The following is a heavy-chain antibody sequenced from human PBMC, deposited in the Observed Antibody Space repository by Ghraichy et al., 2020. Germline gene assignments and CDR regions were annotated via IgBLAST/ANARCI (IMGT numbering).Heavy chain of an antibody. J-gene: IGHJ5*02. Sequence: SETLSLTCTVSGGSISSYYWSWIRQPPGKGLEWIGYIYYSGSTNYNPSLKSRVTISVDTSKNQFSLRLSSVTAADTAVYYCARGGGDSWFDPWGQGTLVTVSS. CDR1: GGSISSYY. D-gene: IGHD2-21*02. V-gene: IGHV4-59*01. CDR2: IYYSGST. CDR3: ARGGGDSWFDP.